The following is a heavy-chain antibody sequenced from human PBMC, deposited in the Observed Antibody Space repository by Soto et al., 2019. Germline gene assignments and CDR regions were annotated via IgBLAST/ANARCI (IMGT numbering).Heavy chain of an antibody. J-gene: IGHJ4*02. CDR3: ARDLTPADY. Sequence: QVQLVQSGAEMRKPGASIKVSCRASGYSFSYHYIHWVRQAPGQGLEWMGWINPDSGATNYAQKFQGSVSMTRDTSRTTAYLELSSLRSDDTAVYYCARDLTPADYWGQGTLVTVSS. CDR1: GYSFSYHY. CDR2: INPDSGAT. V-gene: IGHV1-2*04. D-gene: IGHD7-27*01.